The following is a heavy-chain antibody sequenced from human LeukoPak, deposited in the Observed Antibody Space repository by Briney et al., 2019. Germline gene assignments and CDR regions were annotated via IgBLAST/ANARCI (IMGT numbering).Heavy chain of an antibody. V-gene: IGHV4-38-2*01. D-gene: IGHD2-2*02. CDR3: ARQTPDIVVVPAAIRSGWFDP. CDR1: GYSNSSGYY. CDR2: IYHSGST. J-gene: IGHJ5*02. Sequence: SETLSLTCAVSGYSNSSGYYWGWIRQPPGKGLEWIGSIYHSGSTYYNPSLKSRVTISVDTSKNQFSLKLSSVTAADTAVYYCARQTPDIVVVPAAIRSGWFDPWGQGTLVTVSS.